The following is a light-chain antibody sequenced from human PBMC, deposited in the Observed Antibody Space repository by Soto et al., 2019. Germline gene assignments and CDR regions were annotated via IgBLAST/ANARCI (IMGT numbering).Light chain of an antibody. CDR3: QQFGSSPMYI. CDR1: QSVSSRY. Sequence: EFVLTQSPGTLSLSPGERATLSCRASQSVSSRYLARYQQKPGQAPRLLIYGSSNSATGIPDRFSGSGSGTDFALTISRLEPEDFAVYYCQQFGSSPMYIFGQGTKLEIK. CDR2: GSS. J-gene: IGKJ2*01. V-gene: IGKV3-20*01.